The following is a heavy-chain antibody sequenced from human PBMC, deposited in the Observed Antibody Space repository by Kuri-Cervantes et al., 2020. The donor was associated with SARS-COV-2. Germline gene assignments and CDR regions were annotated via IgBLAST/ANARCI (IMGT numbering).Heavy chain of an antibody. CDR2: ISSSSTI. V-gene: IGHV3-48*04. CDR3: ARVFWSARG. Sequence: GGSLRLSCAASGFTFSSYGMNWVRQAPGKGLEWVSYISSSSTIYYADSVKGRFTISRDNAKNSLYLKMNSLRAEDTAVYYCARVFWSARGWGHGTMVTVSS. J-gene: IGHJ3*01. D-gene: IGHD3-3*01. CDR1: GFTFSSYG.